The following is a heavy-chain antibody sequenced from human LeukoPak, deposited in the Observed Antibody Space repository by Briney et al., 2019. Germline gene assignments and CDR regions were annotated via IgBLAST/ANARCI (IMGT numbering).Heavy chain of an antibody. J-gene: IGHJ6*03. CDR2: ISWNSGSI. D-gene: IGHD6-13*01. CDR3: AKGSSSGIYYMDV. CDR1: GFTFDDYA. Sequence: PGGSLRLSCAASGFTFDDYAMHWVRQAPGKGLEWVSGISWNSGSIGYADSVKGRFTISRDNAKNSLYLQMNSLRAEDTALYYCAKGSSSGIYYMDVWGKGTTVTISS. V-gene: IGHV3-9*01.